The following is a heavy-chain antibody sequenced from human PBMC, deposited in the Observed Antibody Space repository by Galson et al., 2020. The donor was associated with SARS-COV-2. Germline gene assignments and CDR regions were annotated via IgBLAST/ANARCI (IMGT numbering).Heavy chain of an antibody. J-gene: IGHJ3*02. D-gene: IGHD3-10*01. V-gene: IGHV3-30*10. CDR1: GFTFNRYA. CDR2: ISYDGTNS. Sequence: GGSLRLSCADSGFTFNRYAMHWVRQAPGKGLERVAVISYDGTNSYHTDSVKGRFTISRDNSRNTVYLQMNSLRAEDTAVFYCATMDGGQFSGGAFDIWGQGTMVTVSS. CDR3: ATMDGGQFSGGAFDI.